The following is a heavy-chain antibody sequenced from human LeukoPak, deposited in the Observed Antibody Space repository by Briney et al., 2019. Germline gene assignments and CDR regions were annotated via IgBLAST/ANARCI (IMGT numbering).Heavy chain of an antibody. CDR2: INSDGSST. D-gene: IGHD3-22*01. CDR1: GFTFSSYW. J-gene: IGHJ3*02. CDR3: ARDPYDSSGYSDAFDI. V-gene: IGHV3-74*01. Sequence: GGSLRLSCAASGFTFSSYWVHWVRQAPGKGLVWVSRINSDGSSTSYADSVKGRFTISRDNAKNTLYLQMNSLRAEDTAVYYCARDPYDSSGYSDAFDIWGQGTMVTVSS.